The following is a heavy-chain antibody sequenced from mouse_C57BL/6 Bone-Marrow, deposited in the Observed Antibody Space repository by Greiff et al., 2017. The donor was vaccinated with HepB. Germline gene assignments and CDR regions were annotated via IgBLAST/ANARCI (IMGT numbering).Heavy chain of an antibody. J-gene: IGHJ3*01. D-gene: IGHD1-1*02. CDR3: ASLGGFGGYAFGY. CDR2: INPSTGGT. CDR1: GYSFTGYY. V-gene: IGHV1-42*01. Sequence: EVQLQQSGPELVKPGASVKISCKASGYSFTGYYMNWVKQSPEKRLEWMGEINPSTGGTTYNQKFKAKATLTVDKSSITAYMQRKSLTYEDSAVYYCASLGGFGGYAFGYWGQGTLVTVSA.